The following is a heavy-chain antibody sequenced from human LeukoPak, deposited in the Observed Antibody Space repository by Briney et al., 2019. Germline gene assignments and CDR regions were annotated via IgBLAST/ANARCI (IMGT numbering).Heavy chain of an antibody. CDR1: GFTFSSYS. D-gene: IGHD6-13*01. Sequence: PGGSLRLSCAASGFTFSSYSMNWVRQAPGKGLEWVSSISSSSSYIYYADSVKGRFTISRDNAKNSLYLQMNSLRAEDTAVYYCARDIASIAAAGTATTVDYWGQGTLVTVSS. CDR3: ARDIASIAAAGTATTVDY. J-gene: IGHJ4*02. V-gene: IGHV3-21*01. CDR2: ISSSSSYI.